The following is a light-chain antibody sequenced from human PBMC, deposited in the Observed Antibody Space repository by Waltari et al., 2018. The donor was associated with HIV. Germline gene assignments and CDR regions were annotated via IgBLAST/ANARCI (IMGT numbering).Light chain of an antibody. J-gene: IGKJ1*01. CDR3: QQYSRWPPTWT. CDR2: DAS. CDR1: ENIRNN. Sequence: EVVMTQSPGTLSVSPGERATLSCRSSENIRNNLAWYQQKTGQAPRLLFYDASARATGVPARFSGSGSGTEFTLTISGLQSEDFAIYYCQQYSRWPPTWTFGQGTKVDVK. V-gene: IGKV3-15*01.